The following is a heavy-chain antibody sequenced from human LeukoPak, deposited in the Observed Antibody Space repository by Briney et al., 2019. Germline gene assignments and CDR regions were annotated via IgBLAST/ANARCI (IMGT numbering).Heavy chain of an antibody. V-gene: IGHV4-30-4*01. J-gene: IGHJ5*02. CDR2: IYYSGST. Sequence: PSQTLSLTCTVSGGSISSGDYYWSWIRQPPGKGLEWIGYIYYSGSTYYNPSLKSRVTISVDTSKNQFSLKLSSVTAADTAVYYCASQFAIGYSYVAWGQGTLVTVSS. D-gene: IGHD5-18*01. CDR1: GGSISSGDYY. CDR3: ASQFAIGYSYVA.